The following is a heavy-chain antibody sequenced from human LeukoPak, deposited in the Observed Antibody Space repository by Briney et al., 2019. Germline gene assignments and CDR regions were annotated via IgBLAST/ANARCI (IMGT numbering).Heavy chain of an antibody. D-gene: IGHD2-2*01. CDR1: GLTFSGSA. V-gene: IGHV3-73*01. J-gene: IGHJ5*02. Sequence: PGGSLRLSCAASGLTFSGSAVHWVRQPSGKGREWVGRIGSKTNPYAAAYAASVKGRFTVSRDDSKNTAYLEMNSLKTEDTALYYCARRGGYCTSTACYDLWGQGTLVTASS. CDR2: IGSKTNPYAA. CDR3: ARRGGYCTSTACYDL.